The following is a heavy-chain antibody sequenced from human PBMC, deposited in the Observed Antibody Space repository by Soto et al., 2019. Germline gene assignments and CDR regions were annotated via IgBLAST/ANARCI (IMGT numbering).Heavy chain of an antibody. J-gene: IGHJ3*02. D-gene: IGHD1-1*01. V-gene: IGHV6-1*01. CDR2: TYYRSKWYN. CDR3: ARLNRGLGNWNPGDDAFDI. CDR1: GDSVSSNSAA. Sequence: SQTLSLTCAISGDSVSSNSAAWNWIRQSPSRGLEWLGRTYYRSKWYNDYAVSVKSRITINPDTSKNQFSLQLNSVTPEDTAVYYCARLNRGLGNWNPGDDAFDIWGQGTMVTASS.